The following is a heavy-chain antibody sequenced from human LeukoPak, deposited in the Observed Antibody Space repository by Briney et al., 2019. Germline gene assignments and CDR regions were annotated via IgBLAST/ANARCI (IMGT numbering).Heavy chain of an antibody. CDR3: ARHLDWLSINFYYGMDV. Sequence: GESLKISCKALGYTFTTYWIAWVRQMPGKGLEWLGIIYPGDSDTRYSPSFQGQVTISADKSINTAYLQWSSLKASDTGMYYCARHLDWLSINFYYGMDVWGQGTTVTVS. V-gene: IGHV5-51*01. D-gene: IGHD3/OR15-3a*01. J-gene: IGHJ6*02. CDR2: IYPGDSDT. CDR1: GYTFTTYW.